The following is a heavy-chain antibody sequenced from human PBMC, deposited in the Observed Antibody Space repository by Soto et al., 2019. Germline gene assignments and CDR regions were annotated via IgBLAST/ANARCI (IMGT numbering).Heavy chain of an antibody. CDR2: ISYDGSNK. D-gene: IGHD1-26*01. CDR3: ATVGATTDY. V-gene: IGHV3-30-3*01. J-gene: IGHJ4*02. CDR1: GFTFSSYA. Sequence: QVQLVESGGGVVQPGRSLRLSCAASGFTFSSYAMHWVRQAPGKGLEWVAVISYDGSNKYYADSVKGRFTISRDNSKNTLYLQMNSLRAEDTAVYYCATVGATTDYWGQGTLVTVSS.